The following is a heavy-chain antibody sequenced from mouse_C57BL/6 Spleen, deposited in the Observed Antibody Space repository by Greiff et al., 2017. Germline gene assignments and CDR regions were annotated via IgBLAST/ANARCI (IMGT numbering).Heavy chain of an antibody. CDR3: AREGDYGSSYGY. Sequence: VQLQQPGAELVKPGASVKMSCKASGYTFTSYWITWVKQRPGQGLKWIGDIYPGSGSTNYNEKFKSKATLTVDTSSSTAYMQLSSLTSEDSAVYYCAREGDYGSSYGYWGQGTTLTVSS. V-gene: IGHV1-55*01. CDR1: GYTFTSYW. J-gene: IGHJ2*01. D-gene: IGHD1-1*01. CDR2: IYPGSGST.